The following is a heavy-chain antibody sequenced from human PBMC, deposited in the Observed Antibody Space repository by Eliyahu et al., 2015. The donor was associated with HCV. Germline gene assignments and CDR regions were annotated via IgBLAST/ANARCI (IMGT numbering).Heavy chain of an antibody. D-gene: IGHD5-12*01. CDR2: ISYDGREK. J-gene: IGHJ4*02. CDR1: GXSFXGYG. V-gene: IGHV3-30*18. CDR3: AKETNNGYDFFDY. Sequence: QVQLXQSGGGVXQPGKSLXLPXXXSGXSFXGYGLHWGRCGPGEGGEGVAVISYDGREKRYGESLEGRFTISRDNSKNTLYLEMNSLRPEDTAVYYCAKETNNGYDFFDYWGQGTLVTVSS.